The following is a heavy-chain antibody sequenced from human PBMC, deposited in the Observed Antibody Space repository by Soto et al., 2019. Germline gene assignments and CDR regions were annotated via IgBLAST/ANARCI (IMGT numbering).Heavy chain of an antibody. CDR1: GGSISSGDYY. CDR2: IYYSGST. D-gene: IGHD3-16*02. Sequence: SETLSLTCTVSGGSISSGDYYWSWIRQPPGKGLEWIGYIYYSGSTYYNPSLKSRVTISVDTSKNQFSLKLSSVTAADTAVYYCARTLRLGELSQPRSNWFDPWGQGTLVTVSS. J-gene: IGHJ5*02. V-gene: IGHV4-30-4*01. CDR3: ARTLRLGELSQPRSNWFDP.